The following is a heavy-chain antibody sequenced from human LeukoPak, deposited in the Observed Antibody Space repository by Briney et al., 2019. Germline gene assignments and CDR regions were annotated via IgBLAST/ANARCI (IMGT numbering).Heavy chain of an antibody. CDR2: IIPIFGTA. J-gene: IGHJ5*02. V-gene: IGHV1-69*13. D-gene: IGHD6-19*01. CDR3: ARDASGYSGWSWFDP. CDR1: GGTFSSYA. Sequence: SVKVSCKASGGTFSSYAISWVRQAPGQGREWMGGIIPIFGTANYAQKFQGRVTITADESTSTAYMELSSLRSEDTAVYYCARDASGYSGWSWFDPWGQGTLVTVSS.